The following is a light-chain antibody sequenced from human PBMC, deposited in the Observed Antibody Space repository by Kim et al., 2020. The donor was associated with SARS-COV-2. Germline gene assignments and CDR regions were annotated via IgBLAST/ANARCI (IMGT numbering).Light chain of an antibody. CDR2: RAS. CDR3: QQYDSSPYT. CDR1: QRVPSKY. V-gene: IGKV3-20*01. J-gene: IGKJ2*01. Sequence: LSPGGRAPLSLKARQRVPSKYLALYQQKSGQAPRLPIFRASSRAAGIPDRFSGSGSGTDFTLTISRLEPEDFAVYYWQQYDSSPYTFGQGTKLEIK.